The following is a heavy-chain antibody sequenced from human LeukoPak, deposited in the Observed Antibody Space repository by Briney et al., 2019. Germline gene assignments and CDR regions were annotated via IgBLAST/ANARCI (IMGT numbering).Heavy chain of an antibody. CDR1: GGSFSDYY. J-gene: IGHJ5*02. CDR2: ISHSGST. D-gene: IGHD3-3*01. Sequence: SETLSLTCSVYGGSFSDYYWSWIRQPPGKGLEWIGEISHSGSTKFNPSLTSRVTISVDTSTNQFSLNLTSVTAADTAVYYCARAGLSIFGMITPNWFDPWGQGTLVSVSS. V-gene: IGHV4-34*01. CDR3: ARAGLSIFGMITPNWFDP.